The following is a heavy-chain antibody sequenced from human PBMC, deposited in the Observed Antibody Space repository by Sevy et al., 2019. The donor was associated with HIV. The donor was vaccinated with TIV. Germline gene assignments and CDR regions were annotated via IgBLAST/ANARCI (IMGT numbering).Heavy chain of an antibody. CDR2: ISSNGGST. Sequence: GGSLRLSCSASGFTFSSYAMHWVRQAPGKGLEYVSAISSNGGSTYYADSVKGRFTISRDNSKNTLYLHMSSLRAEDTAVYYCVKATRITIFGVVTTTDAFDIWGQGTMVTVSS. J-gene: IGHJ3*02. V-gene: IGHV3-64D*06. CDR1: GFTFSSYA. CDR3: VKATRITIFGVVTTTDAFDI. D-gene: IGHD3-3*01.